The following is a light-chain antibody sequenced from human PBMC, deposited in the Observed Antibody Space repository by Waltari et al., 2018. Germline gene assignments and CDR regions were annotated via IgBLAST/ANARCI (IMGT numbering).Light chain of an antibody. V-gene: IGKV2-29*02. Sequence: DIVMTQTPLSLSVTPGQPASISCKSSQSLLHSDGKTYLYWYLQKPCQSPQLLIYGVSRRFSGVPDRFSGSGSGTDFTLKISRVEAEDVGVYYCMQGIHLPPSWTFGQGTKVEIK. CDR2: GVS. CDR1: QSLLHSDGKTY. CDR3: MQGIHLPPSWT. J-gene: IGKJ1*01.